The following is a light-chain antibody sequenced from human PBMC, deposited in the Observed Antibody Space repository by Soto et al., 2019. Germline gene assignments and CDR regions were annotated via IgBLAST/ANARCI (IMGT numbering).Light chain of an antibody. Sequence: EIVLSQSTATLSLSPGEGATLSCGASESVYSSYVAWYQQKPGLAPRLLIYDASNRATGIPDRFSGSGSGTDYILTINRLETEDVAVYYCQQYGNAPITFGQGTRLEIK. CDR1: ESVYSSY. V-gene: IGKV3D-20*01. CDR3: QQYGNAPIT. CDR2: DAS. J-gene: IGKJ5*01.